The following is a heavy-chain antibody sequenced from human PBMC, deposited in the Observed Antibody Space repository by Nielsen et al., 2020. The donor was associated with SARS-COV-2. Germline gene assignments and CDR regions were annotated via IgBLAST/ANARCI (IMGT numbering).Heavy chain of an antibody. Sequence: ASVKVSCKASGCTFTSYAMHWVRQAPGQRLEWMGWINAGNGNTNYAQKLQGRVTTTTDTSTSTAYMELRSLRSDDTAVYYCAREAPPGYSSSWYRIGAYYYYGMDVWGQGTTVTVS. CDR1: GCTFTSYA. CDR3: AREAPPGYSSSWYRIGAYYYYGMDV. CDR2: INAGNGNT. V-gene: IGHV1-3*01. D-gene: IGHD6-13*01. J-gene: IGHJ6*02.